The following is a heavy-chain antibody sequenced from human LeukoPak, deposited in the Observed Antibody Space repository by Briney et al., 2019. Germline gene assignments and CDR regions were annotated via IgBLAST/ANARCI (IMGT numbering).Heavy chain of an antibody. CDR3: TRDRQIDAFDV. CDR1: GFTFSSYA. V-gene: IGHV3-30*04. J-gene: IGHJ3*01. CDR2: ISYDGSNK. Sequence: GGSLRLSCAASGFTFSSYAMHWVRRAPGKGLEWVAIISYDGSNKYYSDSVKGRFTISRDDSKNTLYLQMNSLRAEDTAVYFCTRDRQIDAFDVWGQGTMVTVSS.